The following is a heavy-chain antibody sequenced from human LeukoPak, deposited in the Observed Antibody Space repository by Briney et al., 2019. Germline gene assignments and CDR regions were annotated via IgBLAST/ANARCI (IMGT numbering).Heavy chain of an antibody. J-gene: IGHJ4*02. Sequence: PSETLSLTCTVSGYSISSGYYWGWIRQPPGKGLEWIGSIYHSGSTYYNPSLKSRVTISVDTSKNQFSLKLSSVTAADTAVYYCARVVPAAILAHWGQGTLVTVSS. V-gene: IGHV4-38-2*02. CDR2: IYHSGST. CDR3: ARVVPAAILAH. CDR1: GYSISSGYY. D-gene: IGHD2-2*02.